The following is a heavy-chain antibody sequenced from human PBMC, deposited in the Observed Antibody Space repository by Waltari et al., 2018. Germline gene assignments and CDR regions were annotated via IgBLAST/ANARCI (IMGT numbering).Heavy chain of an antibody. V-gene: IGHV1-2*02. CDR1: GYTFTGSY. CDR3: ARARRYNWNYDAFDI. J-gene: IGHJ3*02. D-gene: IGHD1-7*01. Sequence: QVQLVQSGAEVEKPGASVKVSCQTSGYTFTGSYIYWVRQAPGQGLEWMGWINPNSGDTNYAQEFQGRVTMTKDTSISTAYMELSRLKSDDTAVYYCARARRYNWNYDAFDIWGQGTMVTVSS. CDR2: INPNSGDT.